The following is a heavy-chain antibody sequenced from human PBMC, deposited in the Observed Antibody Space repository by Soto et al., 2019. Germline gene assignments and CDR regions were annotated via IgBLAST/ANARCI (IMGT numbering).Heavy chain of an antibody. CDR3: ARGALNNDFWSGLIYGGMDV. J-gene: IGHJ6*02. Sequence: WDTPSLTCTISGRSIRRDYYWNWIRQSPENGLEGIGEPLHIVSTNYCHHIKSRATMSVDTSTNPISLKLTSVTAADTAVYYCARGALNNDFWSGLIYGGMDVWGQGTTVTVSS. CDR2: PLHIVST. V-gene: IGHV4-34*01. D-gene: IGHD3-3*01. CDR1: GRSIRRDYY.